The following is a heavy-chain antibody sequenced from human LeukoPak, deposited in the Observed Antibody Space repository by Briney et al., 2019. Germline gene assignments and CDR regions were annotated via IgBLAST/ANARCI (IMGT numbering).Heavy chain of an antibody. J-gene: IGHJ4*01. V-gene: IGHV3-23*01. CDR2: ISGSGGST. CDR1: GFTFSSYA. Sequence: TGGSLRLSCAASGFTFSSYAMSWVRQAPGKGLEWVSGISGSGGSTYYADSVKGRFTISRDNSKNTLYLQMNSLRAEDTAVYYFAKGCVESYYFRACYCGEGTLVTVSS. CDR3: AKGCVESYYFRACY. D-gene: IGHD1-26*01.